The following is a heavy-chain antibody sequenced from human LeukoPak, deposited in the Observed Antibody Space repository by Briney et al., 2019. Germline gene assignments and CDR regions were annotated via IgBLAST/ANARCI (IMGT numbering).Heavy chain of an antibody. D-gene: IGHD3-22*01. CDR1: GFTFSNAW. V-gene: IGHV3-15*01. J-gene: IGHJ4*02. Sequence: GGSLRLSCAASGFTFSNAWMSWVRQAPGKGLEWVGRIKSKTDGGTTDYAAPVKGRFTIPGDDSKNTLYLQMNSLKTEDTAVYYCTTTYYYDSSGYYLFDYWGQGTLVTVSS. CDR2: IKSKTDGGTT. CDR3: TTTYYYDSSGYYLFDY.